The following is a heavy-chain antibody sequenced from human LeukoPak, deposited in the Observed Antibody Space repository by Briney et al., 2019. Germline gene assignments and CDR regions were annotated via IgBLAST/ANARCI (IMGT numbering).Heavy chain of an antibody. CDR2: ISSSGSTI. CDR3: AKDFSSGWTTY. D-gene: IGHD6-19*01. V-gene: IGHV3-48*03. Sequence: GGSLRLSCAASGFTFRSYEMNWVRQAPGKGLEWVSYISSSGSTIYYADSVKGRFTISRDNAKNTLYLQMNSLRAEDTAVYYCAKDFSSGWTTYWGQGTLVTVSS. CDR1: GFTFRSYE. J-gene: IGHJ4*02.